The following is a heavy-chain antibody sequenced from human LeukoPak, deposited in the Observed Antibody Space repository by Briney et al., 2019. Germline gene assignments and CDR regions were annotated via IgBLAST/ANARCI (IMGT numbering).Heavy chain of an antibody. CDR1: GYSFTGYY. Sequence: GASVKVSCKASGYSFTGYYMHWVRQAPGQGLEWMGWINPNSGGTNYAQKFQGRVTMTRDTSISTAYMELSRLRSDDTAVYYCARASRIAAAGIGFDYWGQGTLVTVSS. D-gene: IGHD6-13*01. CDR2: INPNSGGT. CDR3: ARASRIAAAGIGFDY. V-gene: IGHV1-2*02. J-gene: IGHJ4*02.